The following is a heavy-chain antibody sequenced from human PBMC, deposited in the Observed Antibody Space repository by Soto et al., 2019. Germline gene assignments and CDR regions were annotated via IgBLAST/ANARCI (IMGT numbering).Heavy chain of an antibody. CDR1: GGSISSGGYY. D-gene: IGHD3-10*01. Sequence: PSETLSLTCTVSGGSISSGGYYWSWIRQHPGKGLEWIGYIYYSGSTYYNPSLKSRVTISVDTSKSQFSLKLSSVTAADTAVYYCAREGVEAEDFMVRGVSPWVWFAPWGQGTLVTVSS. CDR2: IYYSGST. J-gene: IGHJ5*02. CDR3: AREGVEAEDFMVRGVSPWVWFAP. V-gene: IGHV4-31*03.